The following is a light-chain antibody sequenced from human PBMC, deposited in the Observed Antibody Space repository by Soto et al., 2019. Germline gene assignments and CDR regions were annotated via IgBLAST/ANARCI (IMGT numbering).Light chain of an antibody. CDR2: EGS. Sequence: QSALTQPASVSGSPGQSITISCTGTSSDVGSYNLVSWYQHHPGKAPKLMIYEGSKWPSGVSNRFSGSKSGNTASLTISGLQAEDEADYYCCSYAGSEVLGGGTKLTVL. CDR3: CSYAGSEV. J-gene: IGLJ2*01. V-gene: IGLV2-23*01. CDR1: SSDVGSYNL.